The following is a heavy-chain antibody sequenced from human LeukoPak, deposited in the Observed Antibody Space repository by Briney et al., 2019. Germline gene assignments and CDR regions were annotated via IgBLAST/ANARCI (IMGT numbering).Heavy chain of an antibody. V-gene: IGHV1-69*06. CDR2: IIPIFGTA. D-gene: IGHD4-17*01. J-gene: IGHJ4*02. CDR1: GGTFSSYA. CDR3: ARENGDYAYFDY. Sequence: GASVKVSCKASGGTFSSYAISWVRQAPGQGLEWMGGIIPIFGTANYAQKFQGRVTITADKSTSTAYMELSSLRSEDTAVYYCARENGDYAYFDYWGQGTLVTVSS.